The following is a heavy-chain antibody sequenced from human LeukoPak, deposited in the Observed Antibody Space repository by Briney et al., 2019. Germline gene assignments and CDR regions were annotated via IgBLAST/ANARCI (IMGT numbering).Heavy chain of an antibody. CDR2: ISRTGSYI. D-gene: IGHD7-27*01. CDR3: ARRPGSYYYYYMDV. CDR1: GFTFSSYS. Sequence: GGTLRLSCAASGFTFSSYSMNWVRQAPGKGLEWVSSISRTGSYIYYADLVKGRFTISRDNAKNSLYLQMNSLRAEDTAVYYCARRPGSYYYYYMDVWGKGTTVTISS. J-gene: IGHJ6*03. V-gene: IGHV3-21*04.